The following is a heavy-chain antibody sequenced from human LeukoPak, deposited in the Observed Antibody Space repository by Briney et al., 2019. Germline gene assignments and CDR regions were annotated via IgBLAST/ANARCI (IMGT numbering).Heavy chain of an antibody. Sequence: PSETLSLTCTDSLVSISSYYWSWIRQSPGTELASICYIFYSGSTNYNPSLKSRVTISVDTSKNQFSLKLSSVTAADTAIYYGARQREYYESSGYYSFDYWGQGTLVTVSS. V-gene: IGHV4-59*08. J-gene: IGHJ4*02. CDR1: LVSISSYY. CDR2: IFYSGST. CDR3: ARQREYYESSGYYSFDY. D-gene: IGHD3-22*01.